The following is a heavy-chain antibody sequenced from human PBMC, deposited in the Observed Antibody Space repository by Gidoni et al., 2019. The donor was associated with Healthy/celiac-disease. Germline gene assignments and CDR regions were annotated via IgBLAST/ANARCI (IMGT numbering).Heavy chain of an antibody. CDR1: GGSISSSSYY. Sequence: QLQLQESGPGLVKPSETLSLTCTVSGGSISSSSYYWGWIRQPPGKGLEWIGSIYYSGSTYYNPSIKSRVTISVDTSKNQFSLKLSSVTAADTAVYYCARRSQLWYIYFDYWGQGTLVTVSS. V-gene: IGHV4-39*01. CDR2: IYYSGST. CDR3: ARRSQLWYIYFDY. J-gene: IGHJ4*02. D-gene: IGHD5-18*01.